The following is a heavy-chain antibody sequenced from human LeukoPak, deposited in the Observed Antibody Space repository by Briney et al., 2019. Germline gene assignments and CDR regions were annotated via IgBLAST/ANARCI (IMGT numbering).Heavy chain of an antibody. J-gene: IGHJ5*02. Sequence: VASVKVSCKASGYIFTGYYMHWVRQAPGQGLEWMGWINPNSGGTNYAQKFQGRVTMTRDTSISTAYIELSRLRSDDTAVYYCARAAYDSNWFAPWGQGTLVTVSS. D-gene: IGHD2-21*01. CDR3: ARAAYDSNWFAP. V-gene: IGHV1-2*02. CDR1: GYIFTGYY. CDR2: INPNSGGT.